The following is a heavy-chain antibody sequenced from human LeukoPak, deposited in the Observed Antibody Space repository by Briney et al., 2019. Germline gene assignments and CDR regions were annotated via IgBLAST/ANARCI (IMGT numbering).Heavy chain of an antibody. V-gene: IGHV1-2*02. Sequence: ASVKVPCKASGYTFTGYYMHWVRPAPGQGLEWMGWINPNSGGTNYAQKLQGRVTMTRDTSISTAYMELSRLRSDDTAVYYCAREYCSSTSCYFRGHFDYWGQGTLVTVSS. CDR2: INPNSGGT. CDR3: AREYCSSTSCYFRGHFDY. CDR1: GYTFTGYY. D-gene: IGHD2-2*01. J-gene: IGHJ4*02.